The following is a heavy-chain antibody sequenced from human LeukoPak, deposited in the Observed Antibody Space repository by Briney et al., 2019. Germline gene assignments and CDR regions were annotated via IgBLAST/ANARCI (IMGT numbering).Heavy chain of an antibody. V-gene: IGHV4-34*01. CDR1: GGSFSGYY. D-gene: IGHD4-17*01. CDR2: INHSGST. CDR3: ARERHDYGETGNYYYYYYMDV. Sequence: SETLSLTCAVYGGSFSGYYWSWIRQPPGKGLEWIGEINHSGSTNYNPSLKSRVTMSVDTSKNQFSLKLSSVTAADTAVYYCARERHDYGETGNYYYYYYMDVWGKGTTVTISS. J-gene: IGHJ6*03.